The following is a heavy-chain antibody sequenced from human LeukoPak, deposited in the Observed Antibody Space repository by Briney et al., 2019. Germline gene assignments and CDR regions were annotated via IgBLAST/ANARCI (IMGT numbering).Heavy chain of an antibody. CDR1: GYSISSGYY. D-gene: IGHD3-3*01. J-gene: IGHJ4*02. CDR3: ARVNSYDFWSGYYMLRSYFDY. CDR2: IYYSGST. Sequence: SENLSLTCTVSGYSISSGYYWGWIRQPPGKGLEWIGSIYYSGSTYYNPSLKSRVTISVDTSKNQFSLKLSSVTAADTAVYYRARVNSYDFWSGYYMLRSYFDYWGQGTLVTVSS. V-gene: IGHV4-38-2*02.